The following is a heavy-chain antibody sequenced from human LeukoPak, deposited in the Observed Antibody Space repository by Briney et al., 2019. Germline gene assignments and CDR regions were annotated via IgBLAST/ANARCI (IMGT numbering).Heavy chain of an antibody. CDR2: ISGSGGST. J-gene: IGHJ5*02. CDR1: GFTFSSYA. Sequence: GGSLRLSCAASGFTFSSYAMSWVRQAPGKGLEWVSAISGSGGSTYYADSVKGRFTISRDNSKNTLYLQMNSLRAENTAVYYCAKDPTFMVTSWFDPWGQGTLVTVSS. V-gene: IGHV3-23*01. CDR3: AKDPTFMVTSWFDP. D-gene: IGHD2-21*02.